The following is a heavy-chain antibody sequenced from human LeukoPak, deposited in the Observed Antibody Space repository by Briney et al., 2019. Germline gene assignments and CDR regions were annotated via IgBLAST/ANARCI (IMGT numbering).Heavy chain of an antibody. D-gene: IGHD2-2*01. CDR3: ARDQCTSTSCYGYNWFDP. CDR1: GFTFSSYW. CDR2: INTDGSST. Sequence: GGSLRLSCAASGFTFSSYWMHWVRQAPGKGLVWVSRINTDGSSTIYADSVKGRFTISRDNAKNTPYLQMNSLRAEDTAVYYCARDQCTSTSCYGYNWFDPWGQGTLVTVSS. V-gene: IGHV3-74*01. J-gene: IGHJ5*02.